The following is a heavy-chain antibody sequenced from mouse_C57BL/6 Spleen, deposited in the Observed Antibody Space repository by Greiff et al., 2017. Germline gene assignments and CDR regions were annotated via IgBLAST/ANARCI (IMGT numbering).Heavy chain of an antibody. CDR1: GYTFTDYE. V-gene: IGHV1-15*01. J-gene: IGHJ1*03. Sequence: VQLQQSGAELVRPGASVTLSCKASGYTFTDYEMHWVKQTPVHGLEWIGAIDPETGGTAYNQKFKGKAILTADKSSSTAYMGLRSLTSEDSAVYYCTRFPITTVVDRYFDVWGTGTTVTVSS. D-gene: IGHD1-1*01. CDR3: TRFPITTVVDRYFDV. CDR2: IDPETGGT.